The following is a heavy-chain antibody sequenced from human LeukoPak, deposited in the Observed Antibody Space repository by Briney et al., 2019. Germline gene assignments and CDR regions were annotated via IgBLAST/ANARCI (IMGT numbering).Heavy chain of an antibody. V-gene: IGHV3-43*02. J-gene: IGHJ4*02. Sequence: GGSLRLSCAASGFSFDDYAMHWVRQAPGKGLEWVSLISGDGGTTYSADSVKGRFTISRDNSKNSLYLQMNSLRTEDTALYYCARSLPDYFDYWGQGTLVTVSS. CDR1: GFSFDDYA. CDR2: ISGDGGTT. CDR3: ARSLPDYFDY.